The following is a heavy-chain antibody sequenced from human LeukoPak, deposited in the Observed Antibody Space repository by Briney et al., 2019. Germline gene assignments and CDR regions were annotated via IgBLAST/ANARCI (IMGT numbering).Heavy chain of an antibody. Sequence: GGSLRLSRAASRITLSANYMSWVRPAPGKGPEWVSGIYSGGGTYYADPVKGRFTISRHNSKNTLYLQMNSLRADDTAVYYCAREENLYSYGLDYWGQGTLVTVSS. J-gene: IGHJ4*02. D-gene: IGHD5-18*01. CDR3: AREENLYSYGLDY. V-gene: IGHV3-66*01. CDR1: RITLSANY. CDR2: IYSGGGT.